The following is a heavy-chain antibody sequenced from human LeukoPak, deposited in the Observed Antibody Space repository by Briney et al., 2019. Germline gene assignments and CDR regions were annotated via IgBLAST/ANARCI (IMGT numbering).Heavy chain of an antibody. CDR2: IKSKSDGGTT. V-gene: IGHV3-15*01. Sequence: GGSLRLSCAASGFTFNNAWMSCVRQAPGKGLEWVGRIKSKSDGGTTDYAAPVKGRFTISRDDSQNTLYLQLNSLKTEDTAMYYCTAERGYSYLFWGQGTLVTISS. D-gene: IGHD5-18*01. CDR3: TAERGYSYLF. J-gene: IGHJ4*02. CDR1: GFTFNNAW.